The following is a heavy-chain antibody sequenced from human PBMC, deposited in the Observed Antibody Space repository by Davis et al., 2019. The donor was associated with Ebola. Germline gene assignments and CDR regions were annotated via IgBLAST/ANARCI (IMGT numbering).Heavy chain of an antibody. CDR3: AKGTYKTMVRGLITFEY. CDR2: ISYDGSNK. D-gene: IGHD3-10*01. J-gene: IGHJ4*02. Sequence: GESLKISCAASGFTFSSYGMHWVRQAPGKGLEWVAVISYDGSNKYYADSVKGRFTISRDNSNNTVYLHLSSLRADDTAVYYCAKGTYKTMVRGLITFEYWGQGTLITVSS. CDR1: GFTFSSYG. V-gene: IGHV3-30*18.